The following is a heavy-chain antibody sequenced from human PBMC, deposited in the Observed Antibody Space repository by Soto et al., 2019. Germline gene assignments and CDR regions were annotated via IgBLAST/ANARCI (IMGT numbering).Heavy chain of an antibody. CDR1: GYTFTDYY. Sequence: ASGKVSCKASGYTFTDYYLHWVREAPGQGLELMGWINPKNGATIYAQKFQGRVTMTRDTSISTAYMELSRLRSDDTAVYSCARVYYDSSGYLDYWGQGTLVTVSS. J-gene: IGHJ4*02. V-gene: IGHV1-2*02. D-gene: IGHD3-22*01. CDR2: INPKNGAT. CDR3: ARVYYDSSGYLDY.